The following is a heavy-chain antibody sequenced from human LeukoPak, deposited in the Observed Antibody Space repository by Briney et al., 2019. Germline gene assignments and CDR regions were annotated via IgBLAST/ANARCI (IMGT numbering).Heavy chain of an antibody. CDR1: GFTVSSNY. J-gene: IGHJ5*02. CDR3: ARARESYCSSTSCYWFDP. V-gene: IGHV3-66*02. CDR2: IYSGGST. Sequence: GGSLRLSCAASGFTVSSNYMSWVRQAPGKGLEWVSVIYSGGSTYYADSVKGRFTISRDNSKNTLYLQMNSPRAEDTAVYYCARARESYCSSTSCYWFDPWGQGTLVTVSS. D-gene: IGHD2-2*01.